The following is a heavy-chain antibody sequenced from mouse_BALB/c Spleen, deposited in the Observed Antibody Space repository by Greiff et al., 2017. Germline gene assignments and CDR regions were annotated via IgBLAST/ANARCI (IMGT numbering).Heavy chain of an antibody. D-gene: IGHD2-4*01. J-gene: IGHJ4*01. CDR2: IYPGGGYT. CDR1: GYTFTNYW. V-gene: IGHV1-63*02. Sequence: VHLVESGAELVRPGTSVKMSCKAAGYTFTNYWIGWVKQRPGHGLEWVGDIYPGGGYTNYNEKFKGKATLTADTSSSTAYMQLSSLTSEDSAIYYCARGGYDYDRAMDYWGQGTSVTVSS. CDR3: ARGGYDYDRAMDY.